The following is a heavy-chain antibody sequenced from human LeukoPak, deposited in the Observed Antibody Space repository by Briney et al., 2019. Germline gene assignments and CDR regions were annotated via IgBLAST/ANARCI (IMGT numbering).Heavy chain of an antibody. CDR1: GGSFSGYY. V-gene: IGHV4-59*01. Sequence: PSETLPLTCAVYGGSFSGYYWSWIRQPPGKGLEWIGYIYYTGSTNYNSSLKSRVTISVDTSKNQFSLNLSSVTAADTAAYYCARAVLATKSEHWFDSWGQGTLVTVSS. D-gene: IGHD2-8*01. CDR3: ARAVLATKSEHWFDS. J-gene: IGHJ5*01. CDR2: IYYTGST.